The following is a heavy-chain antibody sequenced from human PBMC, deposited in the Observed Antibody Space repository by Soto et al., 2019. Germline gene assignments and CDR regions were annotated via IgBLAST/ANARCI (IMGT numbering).Heavy chain of an antibody. J-gene: IGHJ6*02. CDR3: ARGGEMTMAVDPDYYYGMDA. CDR1: GFTFSSHW. D-gene: IGHD3-10*01. V-gene: IGHV3-7*01. Sequence: EVQLVQSGGGLAQPGGSLRLSCGASGFTFSSHWMTWVRQAPGKGLEWVASINPDGSVKHYVDSVKGRFTISRDNADHSLYLQMSSLRAEDTAVYYCARGGEMTMAVDPDYYYGMDAWGQGTTVTVSS. CDR2: INPDGSVK.